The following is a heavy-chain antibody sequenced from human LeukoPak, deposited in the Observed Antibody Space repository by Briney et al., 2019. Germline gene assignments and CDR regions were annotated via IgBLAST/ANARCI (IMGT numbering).Heavy chain of an antibody. D-gene: IGHD2-2*01. CDR3: ATVRDIVVVPAANWFDP. J-gene: IGHJ5*02. CDR1: GYTLTELS. Sequence: ASVKVSCKVSGYTLTELSMHWVRQAPGKGLEWMGGFDPEDGETIYAQKFQGRVTMTEDTSTDTAHMELSSLRSEDTAVYYCATVRDIVVVPAANWFDPWGQGTLVTVSS. CDR2: FDPEDGET. V-gene: IGHV1-24*01.